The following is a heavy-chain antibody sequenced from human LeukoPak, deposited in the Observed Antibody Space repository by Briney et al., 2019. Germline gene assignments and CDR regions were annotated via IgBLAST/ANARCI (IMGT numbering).Heavy chain of an antibody. V-gene: IGHV3-23*01. CDR1: GFTFSSYA. CDR3: AKVQSSAPYFDWLLFAFDI. D-gene: IGHD3-9*01. CDR2: IISSGGRT. Sequence: PGGSLRLSCAASGFTFSSYAMSWVRQAPGKGLEWVSAIISSGGRTYYADSVKGRFTISRDNSKNTLYLQMNSLRAEDTAVYHCAKVQSSAPYFDWLLFAFDIWGQGTMVTVSS. J-gene: IGHJ3*02.